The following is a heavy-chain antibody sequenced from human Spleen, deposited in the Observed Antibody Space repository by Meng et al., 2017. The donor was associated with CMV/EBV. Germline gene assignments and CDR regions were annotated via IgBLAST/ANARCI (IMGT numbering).Heavy chain of an antibody. Sequence: GGSLRLSCAASGFTFGNYAMRWVRQAPGKGLGWVSFIYSGGDTYYADSVKGRFTISRDNSKNTVYLQMNSLRTEDTAVYYCARDHPEYCTSINCYMDWGQEALVTVSS. CDR2: IYSGGDT. V-gene: IGHV3-53*01. CDR3: ARDHPEYCTSINCYMD. J-gene: IGHJ4*02. D-gene: IGHD2-2*02. CDR1: GFTFGNYA.